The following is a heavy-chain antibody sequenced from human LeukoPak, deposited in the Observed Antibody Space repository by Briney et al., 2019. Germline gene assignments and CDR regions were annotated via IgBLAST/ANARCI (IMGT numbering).Heavy chain of an antibody. CDR2: ISGSGGST. D-gene: IGHD2-2*01. CDR3: AKQYCSSTSCYPNYYYYYMDV. V-gene: IGHV3-23*01. J-gene: IGHJ6*03. CDR1: GFTFSSYA. Sequence: PGGSLRLSCAASGFTFSSYAMSWVRQAPGKGLEWVSAISGSGGSTYCADSVKGRFTISRDNSKNTLYLQMNSLRAEDTAVYYCAKQYCSSTSCYPNYYYYYMDVWGKGTTVTVSS.